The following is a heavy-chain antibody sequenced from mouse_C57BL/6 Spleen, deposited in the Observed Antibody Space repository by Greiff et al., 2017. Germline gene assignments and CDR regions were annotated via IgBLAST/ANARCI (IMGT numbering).Heavy chain of an antibody. CDR2: INPRNGGT. D-gene: IGHD2-4*01. Sequence: VQLQQPGTELVKPGASVKLSCKASGYPFPSYWMHWVKQRPGQGLEWIGNINPRNGGTNYNEKFKGKATLTVDKSSSTAYMQLSSLTSEDSAVYYCAREDYDGGFAYWGQGTLVTVSA. CDR3: AREDYDGGFAY. J-gene: IGHJ3*01. V-gene: IGHV1-53*01. CDR1: GYPFPSYW.